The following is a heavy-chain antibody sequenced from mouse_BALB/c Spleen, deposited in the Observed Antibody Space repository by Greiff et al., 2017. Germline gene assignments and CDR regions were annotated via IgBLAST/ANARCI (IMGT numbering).Heavy chain of an antibody. V-gene: IGHV5-4*02. CDR1: GFTFSDYY. Sequence: EVKLMESGGGLVKPGGSLKLSCAASGFTFSDYYMYWVRQTPEKRLEWVATISDGGSYTYYPDSVKGRFTISRDNAKNNLYLQMSSLKSEDTAMYYCARDGYGKGAMDYWGQGTSVTVSS. CDR3: ARDGYGKGAMDY. D-gene: IGHD2-10*02. CDR2: ISDGGSYT. J-gene: IGHJ4*01.